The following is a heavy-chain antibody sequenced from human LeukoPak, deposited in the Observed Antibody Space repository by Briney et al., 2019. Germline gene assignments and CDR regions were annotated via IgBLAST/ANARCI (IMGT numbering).Heavy chain of an antibody. Sequence: GGPLRLSCAVSGFTFSSYWMSWVRQAPGRGLEWVANIKQDGSEKYYVDSVKGRFTISRDNTKNSLYLQMNSLRAEDTAVYYCASIVEEFGELLYDYWGQGTLVTVSS. J-gene: IGHJ4*02. D-gene: IGHD3-10*01. V-gene: IGHV3-7*01. CDR1: GFTFSSYW. CDR3: ASIVEEFGELLYDY. CDR2: IKQDGSEK.